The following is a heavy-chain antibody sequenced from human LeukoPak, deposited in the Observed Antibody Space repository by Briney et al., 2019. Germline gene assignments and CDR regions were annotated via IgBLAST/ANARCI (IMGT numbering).Heavy chain of an antibody. D-gene: IGHD3-22*01. J-gene: IGHJ4*02. CDR3: ARLGGDDSSGYSPGY. Sequence: GESLKISCKGSGYSFTSYLIGWVRQMPGKGLEWMGIIYPGDSDTRYSPSFQGQVTISADKSISTAYLQWSSLKASDTAMYYCARLGGDDSSGYSPGYWGQGTLVTVSS. V-gene: IGHV5-51*01. CDR1: GYSFTSYL. CDR2: IYPGDSDT.